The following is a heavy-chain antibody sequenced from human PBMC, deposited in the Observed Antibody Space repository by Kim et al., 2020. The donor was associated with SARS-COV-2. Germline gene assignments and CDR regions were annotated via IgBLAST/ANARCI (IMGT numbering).Heavy chain of an antibody. V-gene: IGHV4-39*01. CDR3: XRHXXXWY. Sequence: SETLSLTCSVSGGSISSSDYYWGWIRQPPGXXXEWXXXIYYXGSTYYNPSLKGRXXISXXXSKXXXSLXXSSXXXADXXXYXXXRHXXXWY. CDR1: GGSISSSDYY. CDR2: IYYXGST. J-gene: IGHJ2*01. D-gene: IGHD3-10*01.